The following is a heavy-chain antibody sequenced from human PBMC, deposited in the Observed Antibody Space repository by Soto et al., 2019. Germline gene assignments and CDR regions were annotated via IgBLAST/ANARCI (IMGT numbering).Heavy chain of an antibody. J-gene: IGHJ6*02. CDR3: ARSFSSRYFYNKYAMDV. CDR1: GYTFTDYY. Sequence: VASVKVSCKASGYTFTDYYIHWVRQAPGQGLEWMGWINPTGGGTNYAQKFRGRVTMTRDTSTSTAYLELSRLTSDDTAVFYCARSFSSRYFYNKYAMDVWGQGTTVTVSS. D-gene: IGHD3-22*01. CDR2: INPTGGGT. V-gene: IGHV1-2*02.